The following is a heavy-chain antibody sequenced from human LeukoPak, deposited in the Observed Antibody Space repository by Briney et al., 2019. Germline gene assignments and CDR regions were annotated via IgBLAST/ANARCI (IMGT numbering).Heavy chain of an antibody. J-gene: IGHJ5*02. Sequence: PSETLSLTCTVSGGSISSYYWSWIRQPPGKGLEWIGYIYYSGSTNYNPSLKSRVTISVDTSKNQFSLKLSSVTAADTAVYYCARHEQQLAGWFDPWGQGTLVTVSS. CDR3: ARHEQQLAGWFDP. D-gene: IGHD6-13*01. CDR2: IYYSGST. V-gene: IGHV4-59*08. CDR1: GGSISSYY.